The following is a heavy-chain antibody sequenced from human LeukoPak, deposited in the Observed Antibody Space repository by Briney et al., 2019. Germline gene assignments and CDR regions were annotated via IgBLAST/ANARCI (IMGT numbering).Heavy chain of an antibody. CDR2: ISSSSSTI. J-gene: IGHJ4*02. Sequence: PGGSLRLSCAASGFXFSSYSMNWVRQAPGKGLEWVSYISSSSSTIYYADSVKGRFTISRDNAKNSQYLQMNSPRDEDTAVYYCARGDCSGASCLLADYWGQGILVTVSS. V-gene: IGHV3-48*02. CDR3: ARGDCSGASCLLADY. CDR1: GFXFSSYS. D-gene: IGHD2-15*01.